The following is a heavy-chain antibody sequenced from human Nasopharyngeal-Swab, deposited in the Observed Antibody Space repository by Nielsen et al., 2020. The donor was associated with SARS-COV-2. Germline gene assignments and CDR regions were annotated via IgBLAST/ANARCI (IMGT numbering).Heavy chain of an antibody. D-gene: IGHD6-13*01. V-gene: IGHV1-46*01. J-gene: IGHJ4*02. Sequence: ASVKVSCKASGYTFTSYYMHWVRQAPGQGLEWMGIINPSGGSTSYAQKFQGRVTMTRDTSTSTVYMELSSLRSEDTAVYYCARDETAAPGIAAAAALDYWGQGTLVTVPS. CDR1: GYTFTSYY. CDR2: INPSGGST. CDR3: ARDETAAPGIAAAAALDY.